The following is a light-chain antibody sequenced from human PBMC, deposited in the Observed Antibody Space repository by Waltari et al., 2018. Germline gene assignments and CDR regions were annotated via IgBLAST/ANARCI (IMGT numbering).Light chain of an antibody. Sequence: QSVLTQPPSVSGAPGQSVTISCTGSSSNSGAGDYVHWYQQLPGTAPKFLMFGYSNLPLGVTDGVSDSKSGASATLAIAGIQAEDEADYYCQSYDSSLSASVFGGGTKLTVL. J-gene: IGLJ2*01. CDR3: QSYDSSLSASV. CDR1: SSNSGAGDY. V-gene: IGLV1-40*01. CDR2: GYS.